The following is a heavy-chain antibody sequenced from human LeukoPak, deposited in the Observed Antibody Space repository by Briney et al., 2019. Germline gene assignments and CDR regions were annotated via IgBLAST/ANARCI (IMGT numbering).Heavy chain of an antibody. CDR1: GFTVSSNF. D-gene: IGHD2-21*01. V-gene: IGHV3-53*01. CDR2: IYSGGST. Sequence: GGSLRLSCAASGFTVSSNFLSWVRQPPGEGLEWVSDIYSGGSTYYADSVKGRFTISRDNSKNTLYLQMNSLRAEDTAVYYCTRGGGGSFPHYWGQGTLVTVSS. CDR3: TRGGGGSFPHY. J-gene: IGHJ4*02.